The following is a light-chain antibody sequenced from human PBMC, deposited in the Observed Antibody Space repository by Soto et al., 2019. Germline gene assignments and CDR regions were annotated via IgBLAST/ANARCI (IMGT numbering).Light chain of an antibody. CDR3: SSYTTSTTYG. Sequence: QSVLTQPASVSGSPGQSITISCTGTSSDVGAYNFVSWYQQHPGKAPKLMISEVSDRPSGVSNRFSGSKSGNTASLTISGLQAEDEADYYCSSYTTSTTYGFGTGTKVTVL. V-gene: IGLV2-14*01. CDR1: SSDVGAYNF. J-gene: IGLJ1*01. CDR2: EVS.